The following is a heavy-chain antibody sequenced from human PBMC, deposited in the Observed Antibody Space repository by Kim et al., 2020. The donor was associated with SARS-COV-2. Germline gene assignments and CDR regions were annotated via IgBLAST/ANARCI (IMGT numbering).Heavy chain of an antibody. D-gene: IGHD5-12*01. Sequence: SETLSLTCAVYVGSFSGYYWSWIRQPPGKGLEWIGEINHSGSTNYNPSLKSRVTISVNTSKNQFSLKVNSVTAADTAVYYCARGPDIVATSFRDFDLWGR. CDR2: INHSGST. J-gene: IGHJ2*01. CDR3: ARGPDIVATSFRDFDL. CDR1: VGSFSGYY. V-gene: IGHV4-34*01.